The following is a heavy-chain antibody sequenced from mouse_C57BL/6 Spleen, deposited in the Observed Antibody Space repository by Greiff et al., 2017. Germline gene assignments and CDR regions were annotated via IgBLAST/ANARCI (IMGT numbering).Heavy chain of an antibody. D-gene: IGHD2-5*01. J-gene: IGHJ1*03. Sequence: EVKLVESGGGLVKPGGSLKLSCAASGFTFSSYAMSWVRQTPEKRLEWVATISDGGSYTYYPDNVKGRFTISRDNAKNNLYLQMSHLKSEDTAMYYCAREHYSNWYFDVWGTGTTVTVSS. CDR2: ISDGGSYT. CDR1: GFTFSSYA. CDR3: AREHYSNWYFDV. V-gene: IGHV5-4*01.